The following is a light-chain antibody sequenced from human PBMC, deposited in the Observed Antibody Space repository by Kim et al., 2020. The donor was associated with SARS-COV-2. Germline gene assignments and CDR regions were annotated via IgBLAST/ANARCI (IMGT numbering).Light chain of an antibody. Sequence: SASIGDSVTISCQASQDIRDYLNWYQQRPGKAPKLLISDASSLESGVPLRFSGSGSGTDFTLTISSLQPEDIATYFCQQYDDLPYTFGQGTKLEIK. CDR2: DAS. J-gene: IGKJ2*01. CDR3: QQYDDLPYT. V-gene: IGKV1-33*01. CDR1: QDIRDY.